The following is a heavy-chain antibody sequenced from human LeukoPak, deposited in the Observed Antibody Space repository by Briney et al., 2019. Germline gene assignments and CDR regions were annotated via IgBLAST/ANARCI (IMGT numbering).Heavy chain of an antibody. J-gene: IGHJ2*01. CDR1: GFTVSRNY. Sequence: PGGSLRLSCAASGFTVSRNYMSWVRQAPGKGLEWVSVIYSADSAYYADSVRGRFTISRDNSKNTLYLQMNSLRADDTAVYYCARGLRGWTFDLWGRGTLVTVSS. CDR2: IYSADSA. V-gene: IGHV3-53*01. D-gene: IGHD2-15*01. CDR3: ARGLRGWTFDL.